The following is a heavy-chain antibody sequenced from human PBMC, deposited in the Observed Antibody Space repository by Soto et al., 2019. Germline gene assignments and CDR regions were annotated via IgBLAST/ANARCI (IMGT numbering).Heavy chain of an antibody. Sequence: EVQLVESGGGLVQPGGSLRLSCAASGFTFSRYWMSWVRQAPGKGLEWVANIKQDGSEKYYVDSVKGRFTISRDNGKNSLYLQMNSLRAEETAVYYCARVGDVTMARGLIFYYYGMDVWGQGTTVTVSS. CDR3: ARVGDVTMARGLIFYYYGMDV. CDR2: IKQDGSEK. V-gene: IGHV3-7*05. J-gene: IGHJ6*02. CDR1: GFTFSRYW. D-gene: IGHD3-10*01.